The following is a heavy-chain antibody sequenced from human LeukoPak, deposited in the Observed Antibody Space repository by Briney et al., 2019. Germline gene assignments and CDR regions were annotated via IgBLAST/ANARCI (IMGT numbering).Heavy chain of an antibody. CDR2: ISSSSSYI. Sequence: PGGSLRLSCAASGFTFSSYSMNWVRQAPGKGLEWVSSISSSSSYIYYADSVKGRFTISRDNAKNSLYLQMNSLRAEDTAVYYCARGGMDIVVVGRAFDYWGQGTLVTVSS. CDR3: ARGGMDIVVVGRAFDY. V-gene: IGHV3-21*01. J-gene: IGHJ4*02. CDR1: GFTFSSYS. D-gene: IGHD2-2*03.